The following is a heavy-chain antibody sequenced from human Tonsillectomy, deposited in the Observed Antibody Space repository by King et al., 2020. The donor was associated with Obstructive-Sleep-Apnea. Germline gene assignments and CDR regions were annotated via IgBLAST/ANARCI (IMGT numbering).Heavy chain of an antibody. CDR3: AKDSTTAADIGNYYYYGMDV. Sequence: VQLVESGGVVVQPGGSLRLSCAASGFTFDDYAMHWVRQAPGKGLEWVSLISWDGGSTYYADSVKGRFTISRDNSKNSLYLQMNSLRAEDTALYYCAKDSTTAADIGNYYYYGMDVWGQGTTVTVSS. D-gene: IGHD6-13*01. CDR1: GFTFDDYA. V-gene: IGHV3-43D*03. CDR2: ISWDGGST. J-gene: IGHJ6*02.